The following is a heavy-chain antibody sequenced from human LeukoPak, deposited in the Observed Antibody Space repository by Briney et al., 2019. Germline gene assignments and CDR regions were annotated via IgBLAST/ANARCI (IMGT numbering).Heavy chain of an antibody. CDR3: ASNLDYYDSSSYFDY. J-gene: IGHJ4*02. CDR1: VYTFTSYG. CDR2: ISAYNGNT. V-gene: IGHV1-18*01. Sequence: GASVTVSCTASVYTFTSYGISWVRQAPGQGLEWMGWISAYNGNTNYAQKLQGRVTMTTDTSTSTAYMELRSLRSDDTAVYYCASNLDYYDSSSYFDYWGQGTLVTVSS. D-gene: IGHD3-22*01.